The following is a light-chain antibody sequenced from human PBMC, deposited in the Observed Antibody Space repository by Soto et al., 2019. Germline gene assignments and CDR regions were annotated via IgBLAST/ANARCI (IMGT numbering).Light chain of an antibody. Sequence: EIVMTQSPGTLSLSPGERATLSCRASQSVSGGHLAWYQQRPGHAPRLLIYDASTRAAGIPDRFSGSGSGADFTLTISRLEPEDVAVYYCQEYATSRTFGPGTKVEIK. CDR2: DAS. V-gene: IGKV3-20*01. CDR3: QEYATSRT. CDR1: QSVSGGH. J-gene: IGKJ1*01.